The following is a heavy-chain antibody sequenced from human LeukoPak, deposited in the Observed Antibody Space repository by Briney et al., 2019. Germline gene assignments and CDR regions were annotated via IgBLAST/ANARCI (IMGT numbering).Heavy chain of an antibody. Sequence: GASVKVSCKASGYTFTSYGISWVRQAPGQGLEWMGWISAYNGNTNYAQKLQGRVTMTTDTSTSTAYTELRSLRSDDTAVYYCARLGWLYDYVWGSYDYWGQGTLVTVSS. J-gene: IGHJ4*02. D-gene: IGHD3-16*01. CDR3: ARLGWLYDYVWGSYDY. V-gene: IGHV1-18*01. CDR2: ISAYNGNT. CDR1: GYTFTSYG.